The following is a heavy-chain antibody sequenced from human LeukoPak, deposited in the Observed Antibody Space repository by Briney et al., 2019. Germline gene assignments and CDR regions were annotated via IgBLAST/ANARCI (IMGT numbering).Heavy chain of an antibody. CDR1: GFNFSSYA. J-gene: IGHJ4*02. CDR3: ARERVVVVAATFDY. Sequence: GGSLRLSCAASGFNFSSYAMHWVRQAPGKGLEWVAVISYDGSNKYYADSVKGRFTISRDNSKNTLYLQMNSLRAEDTAVYYCARERVVVVAATFDYWGQGTLVTVSS. D-gene: IGHD2-15*01. V-gene: IGHV3-30*04. CDR2: ISYDGSNK.